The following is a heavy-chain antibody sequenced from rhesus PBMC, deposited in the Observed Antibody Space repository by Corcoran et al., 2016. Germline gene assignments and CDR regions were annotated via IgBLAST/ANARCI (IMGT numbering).Heavy chain of an antibody. Sequence: QLQLQESGPGLVKPSETLSLPCAVSGGSISSNYLSWIRQPPGQGVEWIGRISGSSRHTDNKPSLKSRVTIATETSKSPFSLKLNSMTAADTAVYYCLRDWRAERYWGQGVLVTVSS. D-gene: IGHD2-33*01. CDR1: GGSISSNY. V-gene: IGHV4-173*01. CDR3: LRDWRAERY. CDR2: ISGSSRHT. J-gene: IGHJ4*01.